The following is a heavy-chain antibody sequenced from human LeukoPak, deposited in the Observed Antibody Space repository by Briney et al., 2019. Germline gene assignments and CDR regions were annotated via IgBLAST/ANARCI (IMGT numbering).Heavy chain of an antibody. CDR1: GFTFSSYG. J-gene: IGHJ4*02. V-gene: IGHV3-30*02. CDR3: AKDLRFGEGTY. CDR2: IRYDGSNK. D-gene: IGHD3-16*01. Sequence: GGSLRLSCAASGFTFSSYGMHWVRQAPGKGLEWVAFIRYDGSNKYYADSVKGRFTISRDNSKNTLYLQMNSLRAEDTAVYYCAKDLRFGEGTYWGQGTLVTVSS.